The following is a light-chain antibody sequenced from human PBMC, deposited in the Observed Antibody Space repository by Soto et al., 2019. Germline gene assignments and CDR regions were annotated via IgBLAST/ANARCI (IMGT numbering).Light chain of an antibody. Sequence: DIQMTQSPSSLSASVGDRVTITCRASQDIRNDVGWYQQKAGKAPNRLIFAASSLHSGVPSRFSGSRSGTEFTLTIASLQPEDFATYCCLQHNNYPCTLGGGTKVDIK. J-gene: IGKJ4*01. CDR1: QDIRND. CDR3: LQHNNYPCT. CDR2: AAS. V-gene: IGKV1-17*01.